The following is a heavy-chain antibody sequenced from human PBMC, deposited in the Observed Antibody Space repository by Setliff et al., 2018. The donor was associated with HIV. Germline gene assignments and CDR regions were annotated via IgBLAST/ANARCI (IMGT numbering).Heavy chain of an antibody. J-gene: IGHJ4*02. Sequence: GGSLRLSCAASGFTFSSYSMSWVRQAPGKGLEWVSSISSSSSYIYYADSVKGRFTISRDNAKNSLYLQMNSLRAEDTAVYYCARGEPTIDYWGQGALVTVSS. CDR3: ARGEPTIDY. CDR1: GFTFSSYS. CDR2: ISSSSSYI. V-gene: IGHV3-21*01.